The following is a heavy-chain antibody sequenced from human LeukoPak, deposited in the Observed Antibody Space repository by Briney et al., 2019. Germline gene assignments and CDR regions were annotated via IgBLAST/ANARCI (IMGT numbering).Heavy chain of an antibody. CDR2: IIPIFGTA. D-gene: IGHD3-22*01. CDR1: GGTFSSYA. Sequence: SVKVSCKASGGTFSSYAISWVRQAPGQGLEWMGRIIPIFGTANYAQKFQGRVTITTDESTSTAYMELSSMRSEDTAVYYCARDDSGGYYSYYFDYWGQGTLVTVSS. J-gene: IGHJ4*02. V-gene: IGHV1-69*05. CDR3: ARDDSGGYYSYYFDY.